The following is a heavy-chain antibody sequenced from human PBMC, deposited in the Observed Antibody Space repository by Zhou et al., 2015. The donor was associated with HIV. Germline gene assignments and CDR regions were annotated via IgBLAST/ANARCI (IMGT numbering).Heavy chain of an antibody. CDR3: ARVGYSYGYGGLELTRGHFDY. CDR1: GYTFTSYY. CDR2: INPSGGST. D-gene: IGHD5-18*01. V-gene: IGHV1-46*01. Sequence: QVQLVQSGAEVKKPGASVKISCKASGYTFTSYYMHWVRQAPGQGLEWMGIINPSGGSTIYAQKFQGRVTMTRDTSTSTVYMELSSLRSEDTAVYYCARVGYSYGYGGLELTRGHFDYWGQGTLVTVSS. J-gene: IGHJ4*02.